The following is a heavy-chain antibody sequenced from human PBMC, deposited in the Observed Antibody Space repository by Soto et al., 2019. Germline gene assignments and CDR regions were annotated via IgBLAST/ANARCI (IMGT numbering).Heavy chain of an antibody. CDR2: IYYSGST. CDR3: ARPGKNVQSSGYFYFDF. Sequence: QLQLQESGPGLVKPSETLSLSCTVSGGSISSSSYYWGWIRQPPGKGLEWIGYIYYSGSTYVNPSLKSRVPISRDASTRQFSLRLSSVTAADTAVYYCARPGKNVQSSGYFYFDFCGQGTLVTVSS. CDR1: GGSISSSSYY. D-gene: IGHD3-22*01. J-gene: IGHJ4*02. V-gene: IGHV4-39*01.